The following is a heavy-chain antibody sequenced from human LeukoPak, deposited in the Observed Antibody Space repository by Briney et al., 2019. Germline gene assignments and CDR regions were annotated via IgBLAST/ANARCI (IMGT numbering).Heavy chain of an antibody. CDR2: VSGSGGST. CDR1: GITLSSYA. Sequence: GGSLRLSCAASGITLSSYAMSWVRQAPGKGLEWVSAVSGSGGSTYYADSVKGRFTISRDNSKNTLYLQMNSLRAEDTAVYYCAKDARTDYCSGGSCYRIDWFDPWGQGTLVTVSS. V-gene: IGHV3-23*01. J-gene: IGHJ5*02. CDR3: AKDARTDYCSGGSCYRIDWFDP. D-gene: IGHD2-15*01.